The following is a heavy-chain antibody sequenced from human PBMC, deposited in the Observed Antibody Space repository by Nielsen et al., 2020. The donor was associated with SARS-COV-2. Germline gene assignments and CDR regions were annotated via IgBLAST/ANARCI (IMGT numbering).Heavy chain of an antibody. Sequence: GGSLRLSCAASGFTFSSYAMSWVRQAPGKGLEWVSAISGSGGSTYYADSVKGRFTISRDNSKNTLYLQMNNLRAEDTAVYYCARDWADVYYYDSSGQADFWDQGTLVTVSS. J-gene: IGHJ4*02. D-gene: IGHD3-22*01. CDR1: GFTFSSYA. CDR3: ARDWADVYYYDSSGQADF. V-gene: IGHV3-23*01. CDR2: ISGSGGST.